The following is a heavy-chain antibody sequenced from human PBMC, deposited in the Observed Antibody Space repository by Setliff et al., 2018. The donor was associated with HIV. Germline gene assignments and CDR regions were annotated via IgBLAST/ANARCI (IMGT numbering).Heavy chain of an antibody. D-gene: IGHD4-17*01. Sequence: SETLSLTCTVSGGSISSSSYYWSWIRQPPGRGLEWIGYIYYSGSTNYNPSLKSRVTISVDTSKNQFPPRLSSVTAADTAVYYCARLNPDDDYGDEYYFDYWGRGTLVTVSS. V-gene: IGHV4-61*05. J-gene: IGHJ4*02. CDR1: GGSISSSSYY. CDR2: IYYSGST. CDR3: ARLNPDDDYGDEYYFDY.